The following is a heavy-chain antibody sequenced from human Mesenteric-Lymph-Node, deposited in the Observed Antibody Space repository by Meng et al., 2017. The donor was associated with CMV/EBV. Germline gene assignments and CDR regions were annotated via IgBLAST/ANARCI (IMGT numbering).Heavy chain of an antibody. CDR3: ARDLGDGYTELAS. D-gene: IGHD5-24*01. Sequence: GESLKISCAASGFTFRSYAMNWVRQAPGKGLEWISSITISGRTIYYADSVKGRFTISRDNAKNSLYLQMNGLRGDDTGVYYCARDLGDGYTELASWGQGTLVTVSS. V-gene: IGHV3-48*03. J-gene: IGHJ5*02. CDR2: ITISGRTI. CDR1: GFTFRSYA.